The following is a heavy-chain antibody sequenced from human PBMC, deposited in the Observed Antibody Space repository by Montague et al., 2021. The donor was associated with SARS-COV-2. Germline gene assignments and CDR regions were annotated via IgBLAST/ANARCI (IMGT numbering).Heavy chain of an antibody. Sequence: SETLSLTCAVYGGSFSGYNWGWVRQSPGKGLEWIGQIKDSGGTKYNPSLKSRVTISLDTSKNQFSLKLSSVTAADTAVYYCARGVPGYWGQGTLVTVSS. CDR1: GGSFSGYN. D-gene: IGHD4/OR15-4a*01. CDR2: IKDSGGT. V-gene: IGHV4-34*01. CDR3: ARGVPGY. J-gene: IGHJ4*02.